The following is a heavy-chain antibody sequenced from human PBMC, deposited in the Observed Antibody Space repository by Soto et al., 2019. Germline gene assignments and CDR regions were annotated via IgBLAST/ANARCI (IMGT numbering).Heavy chain of an antibody. V-gene: IGHV4-34*01. CDR2: MSHSGGT. J-gene: IGHJ3*02. D-gene: IGHD2-21*02. Sequence: QEQLQQWGAGLLKPSETLSLTCAVYGGFVSSGNYYWSWIRQPPGKGLEWIGEMSHSGGTPFNPSLRCRVTISVDTSKHQFSLKRSPVAAADTALYYCARVERGTATTVVDAFDIWGPGTMVTVSS. CDR3: ARVERGTATTVVDAFDI. CDR1: GGFVSSGNYY.